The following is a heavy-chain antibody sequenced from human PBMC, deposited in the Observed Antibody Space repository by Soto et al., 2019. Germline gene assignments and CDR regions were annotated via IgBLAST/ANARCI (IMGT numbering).Heavy chain of an antibody. J-gene: IGHJ6*02. CDR1: GLTFSTYA. CDR3: AKSPGGLDGYNSDSYGMDV. D-gene: IGHD5-12*01. V-gene: IGHV3-23*01. CDR2: IGGSGTGGRT. Sequence: EVHLLESGGDLVQPGGSLRLSCTASGLTFSTYAMSWVRQAPGKGLEWVSAIGGSGTGGRTYYADSVKGRFTISKYKSKNTVYLQMTSLRADDTAVYYCAKSPGGLDGYNSDSYGMDVWGQGTTVTVSS.